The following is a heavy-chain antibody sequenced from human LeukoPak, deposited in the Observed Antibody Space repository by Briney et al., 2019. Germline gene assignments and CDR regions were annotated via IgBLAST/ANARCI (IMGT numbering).Heavy chain of an antibody. V-gene: IGHV4-30-4*01. J-gene: IGHJ4*02. Sequence: SETLSLTCAVSGGAIGSPDHYWSWIRQPPGKGLEWIGYIYYSGSTIYNPSLKSRVTISQDTSKNQFSLQLRSVTVADTAVYFCARLDGTDMAMVTPDCWGQGTQVTASS. D-gene: IGHD5-18*01. CDR2: IYYSGST. CDR3: ARLDGTDMAMVTPDC. CDR1: GGAIGSPDHY.